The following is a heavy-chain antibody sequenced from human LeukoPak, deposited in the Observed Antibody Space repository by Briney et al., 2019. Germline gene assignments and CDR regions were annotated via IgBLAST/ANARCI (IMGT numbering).Heavy chain of an antibody. CDR3: ARGSTHYYYSSYSQRGFDY. D-gene: IGHD3-22*01. Sequence: PSETLSLTCAVYGGSFSGYYWSWIRQPPGKGLEWSGEINHSGSTNYNPSLKSRVTISVDTSKNQFSLKLSSVTAADTAVYYCARGSTHYYYSSYSQRGFDYWGQGTLVTVSS. CDR2: INHSGST. V-gene: IGHV4-34*01. CDR1: GGSFSGYY. J-gene: IGHJ4*02.